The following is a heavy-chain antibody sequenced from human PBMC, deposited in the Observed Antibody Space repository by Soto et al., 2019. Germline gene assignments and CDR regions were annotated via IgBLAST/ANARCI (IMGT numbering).Heavy chain of an antibody. CDR3: SKERGAGGNSVFYFGF. V-gene: IGHV3-23*01. J-gene: IGHJ6*01. D-gene: IGHD3-16*01. Sequence: PELSLRRSCAPSRFKCSNYAMSRLPQAPGKGLKWSSLSSATSGGTYYADSVEGRFTISSDNSHNPLDLQVHSLTAEDTPVYYCSKERGAGGNSVFYFGFWGQGAQVSVCS. CDR1: RFKCSNYA. CDR2: SSATSGGT.